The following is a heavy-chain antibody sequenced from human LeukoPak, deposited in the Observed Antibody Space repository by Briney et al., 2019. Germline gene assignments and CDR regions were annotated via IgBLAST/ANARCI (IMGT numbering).Heavy chain of an antibody. CDR1: GGSISSYY. V-gene: IGHV4-59*08. Sequence: SETLSLTCTVSGGSISSYYWSWIRQPPGKGLEWIGYIYYSGSTNYNPSLKSRVTISVDTSKNQFSLKLSSVTAADTAVYYCARSTYYYGMDVWGQGTTVTVSS. CDR3: ARSTYYYGMDV. J-gene: IGHJ6*02. CDR2: IYYSGST.